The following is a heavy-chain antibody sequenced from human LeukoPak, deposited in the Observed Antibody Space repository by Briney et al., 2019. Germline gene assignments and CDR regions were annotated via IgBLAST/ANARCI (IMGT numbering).Heavy chain of an antibody. J-gene: IGHJ4*02. V-gene: IGHV1-2*02. CDR3: VTADPYSGGRHKLYDY. CDR2: INPNSGGT. D-gene: IGHD2-15*01. Sequence: VASVKVSCKASGYTFTGYYMHWVRQAPGQGLEWMGWINPNSGGTNYAQKFQGRVTMTEDTSTDTAYMELSSLRSEDTAVYYCVTADPYSGGRHKLYDYWGQGTLVTVSS. CDR1: GYTFTGYY.